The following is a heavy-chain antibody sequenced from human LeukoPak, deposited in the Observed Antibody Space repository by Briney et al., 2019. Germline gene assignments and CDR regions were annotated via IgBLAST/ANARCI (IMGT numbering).Heavy chain of an antibody. CDR1: GFTFSSYA. J-gene: IGHJ4*02. CDR3: ARVEGYYDFWSGYFDY. D-gene: IGHD3-3*01. V-gene: IGHV3-30-3*01. CDR2: ISYDGSNK. Sequence: PGGSLRLSCAASGFTFSSYAMHWVRQAPGKELEWVAVISYDGSNKYYADSVKGRFTISRDNSKNALYLQMNSLRAEDTAVYYCARVEGYYDFWSGYFDYWGQGTLVTVSS.